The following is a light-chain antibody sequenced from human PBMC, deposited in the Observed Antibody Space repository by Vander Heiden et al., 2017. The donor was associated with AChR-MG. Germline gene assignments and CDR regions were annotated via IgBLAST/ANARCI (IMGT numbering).Light chain of an antibody. J-gene: IGKJ1*01. CDR1: QSIGIK. CDR2: GAS. Sequence: EIVMTQSPVTLSVSPGERATLSCRASQSIGIKLAWYQQIPGQAPRLLISGASTRATGIPARFSGSGSGTEFTLTISSLQSEDFVLSYCQQDNIWPRTFGQGTKVEI. CDR3: QQDNIWPRT. V-gene: IGKV3-15*01.